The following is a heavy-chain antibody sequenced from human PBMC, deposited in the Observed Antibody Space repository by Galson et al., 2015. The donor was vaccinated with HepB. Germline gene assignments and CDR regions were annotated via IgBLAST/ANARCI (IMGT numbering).Heavy chain of an antibody. V-gene: IGHV3-53*01. CDR1: GFSVSDNY. Sequence: SLRLSCAASGFSVSDNYMSWVRQAPGKGLEWVSIIYSGGITYYADSVQGRFTISRDNSKNTLFLQTNSLRAEDTAVYYCARARNGDYADYWGQGTLVTVSS. J-gene: IGHJ4*02. D-gene: IGHD1-1*01. CDR2: IYSGGIT. CDR3: ARARNGDYADY.